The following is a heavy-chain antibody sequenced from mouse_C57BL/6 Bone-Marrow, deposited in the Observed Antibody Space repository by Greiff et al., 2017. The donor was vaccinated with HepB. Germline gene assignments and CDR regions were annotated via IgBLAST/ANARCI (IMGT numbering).Heavy chain of an antibody. J-gene: IGHJ3*01. CDR2: INPYNGGT. V-gene: IGHV1-19*01. CDR1: GYTFTDYY. CDR3: AREDGNYVAWFAY. D-gene: IGHD2-1*01. Sequence: VQLQQSGPVLVKPGASVKMSCKASGYTFTDYYMNWVKQSHGKSLEWIGVINPYNGGTSYNQKFKGKATFTVDKSSSTAYMELNSLTSEDSAVYYCAREDGNYVAWFAYWGQGTLVTVSA.